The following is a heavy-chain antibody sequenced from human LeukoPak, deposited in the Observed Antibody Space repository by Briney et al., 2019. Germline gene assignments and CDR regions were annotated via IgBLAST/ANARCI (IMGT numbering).Heavy chain of an antibody. J-gene: IGHJ4*02. D-gene: IGHD6-6*01. V-gene: IGHV1-2*02. CDR3: AREASIAARDFDY. Sequence: ASVKVSCRASGYTFTGYYMHWVRQAPGQGLEWMGWINPNSGGTNYAQKFQGRVTTTRDTSISTAYMELSRLRSDDTAVYYCAREASIAARDFDYWGQGTLVTVSS. CDR2: INPNSGGT. CDR1: GYTFTGYY.